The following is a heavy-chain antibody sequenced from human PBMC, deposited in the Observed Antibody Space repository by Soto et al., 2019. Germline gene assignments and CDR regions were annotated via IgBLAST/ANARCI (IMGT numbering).Heavy chain of an antibody. V-gene: IGHV3-33*01. D-gene: IGHD2-15*01. CDR1: GFTFSSHG. J-gene: IGHJ6*02. CDR3: ARDAAYYGMDV. CDR2: IWYDGSNK. Sequence: QVQLVESGGGVVQPGRSLRLSCAASGFTFSSHGMHWVRQAPGKGLEWVAVIWYDGSNKYYADSVKGRFTISRDNSKNTLYLQMNSLRAEDTAVYYCARDAAYYGMDVWGQGTTVTVSS.